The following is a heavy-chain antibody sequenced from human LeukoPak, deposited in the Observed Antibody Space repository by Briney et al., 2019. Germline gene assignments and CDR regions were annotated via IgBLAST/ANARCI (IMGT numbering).Heavy chain of an antibody. CDR2: ISWNSGSI. J-gene: IGHJ3*02. CDR3: AKDGGGYSLFAFDI. D-gene: IGHD2-15*01. Sequence: GRSLRLSCAASGFTFDDYAMHWVRQAPGKGLEWVSGISWNSGSIGYADSVKGRFTISRDNAKNSLYLQMNSLRAEDMALYYCAKDGGGYSLFAFDIWGQGTMVTVSS. V-gene: IGHV3-9*03. CDR1: GFTFDDYA.